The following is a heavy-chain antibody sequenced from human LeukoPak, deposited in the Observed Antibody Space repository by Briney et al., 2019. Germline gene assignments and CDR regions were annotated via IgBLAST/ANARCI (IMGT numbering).Heavy chain of an antibody. CDR3: ATGRSKQWLASAFDY. CDR2: FDPEDGET. CDR1: GYTLTELS. V-gene: IGHV1-24*01. J-gene: IGHJ4*02. D-gene: IGHD6-19*01. Sequence: ASVTVSCKVSGYTLTELSMHWVRQAPGKGLEWMGGFDPEDGETIYAQKFQGRVTMTEDTSTDTAYMELSSLRSEDTAVYYCATGRSKQWLASAFDYWGQGTLVTVSS.